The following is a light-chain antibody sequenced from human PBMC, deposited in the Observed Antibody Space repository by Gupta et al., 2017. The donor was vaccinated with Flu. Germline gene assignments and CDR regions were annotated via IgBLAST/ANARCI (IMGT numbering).Light chain of an antibody. CDR1: SNNVGNQG. CDR3: SAWDNSLSTRV. J-gene: IGLJ2*01. V-gene: IGLV10-54*04. Sequence: NSNNVGNQGAAWLQQHQGHPPKLRSYRNNSRPSGISERFSASRSGNTASLTITGLQPEDEADYYCSAWDNSLSTRVFGGGTKLTVL. CDR2: RNN.